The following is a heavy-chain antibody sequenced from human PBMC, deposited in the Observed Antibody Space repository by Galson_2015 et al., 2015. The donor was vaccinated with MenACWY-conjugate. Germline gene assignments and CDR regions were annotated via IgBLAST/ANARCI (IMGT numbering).Heavy chain of an antibody. CDR3: AKFKYSTSWSTTHGMDV. V-gene: IGHV3-23*01. J-gene: IGHJ6*02. CDR1: GITFSSNA. CDR2: IGTGGGT. D-gene: IGHD2-2*01. Sequence: LRLSCAASGITFSSNAMNWVRQAPGKGLGWVSGIGTGGGTYYADSVKGRFTISRDNSKNMVYLQMNSLRAEGTAIYYCAKFKYSTSWSTTHGMDVWGQGSTVTVSS.